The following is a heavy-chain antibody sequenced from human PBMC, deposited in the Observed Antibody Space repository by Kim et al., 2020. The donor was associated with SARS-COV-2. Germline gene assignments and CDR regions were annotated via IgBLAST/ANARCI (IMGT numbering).Heavy chain of an antibody. CDR1: GFTFSSYA. CDR2: ISYDGSNK. J-gene: IGHJ4*01. D-gene: IGHD3-22*01. V-gene: IGHV3-30*04. CDR3: ARSDGMIVVVTLFDY. Sequence: GGSLRLSCAASGFTFSSYAMHWVRQAPGKGLEWVAVISYDGSNKYYADSVKGRFTISRDNSKNTLYLQMNSLRAEDTAVYYCARSDGMIVVVTLFDYWG.